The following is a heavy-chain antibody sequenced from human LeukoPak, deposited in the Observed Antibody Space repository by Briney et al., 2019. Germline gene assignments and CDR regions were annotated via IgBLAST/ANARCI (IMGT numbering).Heavy chain of an antibody. Sequence: GGSLRLSCAASGFTVSNTFMSWVRQAPGKGLEWVSVIYSVGTTYYADSVKGRFTISRDNSKNTLYLQMNSLRTEDTAVYYCARGSGWLDYWGQGTLVTVSS. V-gene: IGHV3-53*01. CDR2: IYSVGTT. CDR1: GFTVSNTF. J-gene: IGHJ4*02. D-gene: IGHD6-19*01. CDR3: ARGSGWLDY.